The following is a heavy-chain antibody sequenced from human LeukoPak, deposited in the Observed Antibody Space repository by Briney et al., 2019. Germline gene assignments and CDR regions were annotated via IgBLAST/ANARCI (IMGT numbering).Heavy chain of an antibody. D-gene: IGHD1-14*01. V-gene: IGHV3-33*01. CDR1: GFTFGGYG. CDR2: IAYDGSRA. CDR3: TRYNNDHFDY. J-gene: IGHJ4*02. Sequence: GGSLRLSCAGSGFTFGGYGMHWFRRTPGKGLEWVAVIAYDGSRAFYADSVKGRFTISRDNSKNTMSVQMDDLRAEDTVVYYCTRYNNDHFDYWGQGTLVTVSS.